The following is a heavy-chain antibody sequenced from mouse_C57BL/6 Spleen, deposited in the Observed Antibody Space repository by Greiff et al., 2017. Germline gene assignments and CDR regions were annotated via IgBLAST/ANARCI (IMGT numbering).Heavy chain of an antibody. V-gene: IGHV3-6*01. Sequence: DVKLQESGPGLVKPSQSLSLTCSVTGYSITSGYYWNWIRQFPGNKLEWMGYISYDGSNNYNPSLKNRISITRDTSKNQFFLKLNSVTTEDTATYYCASLYDGYRYAMDYWGQGTSVTVSS. CDR1: GYSITSGYY. D-gene: IGHD2-3*01. CDR3: ASLYDGYRYAMDY. J-gene: IGHJ4*01. CDR2: ISYDGSN.